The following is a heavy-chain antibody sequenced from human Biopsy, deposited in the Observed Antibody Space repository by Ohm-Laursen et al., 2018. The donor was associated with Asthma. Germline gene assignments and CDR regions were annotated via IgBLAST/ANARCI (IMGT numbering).Heavy chain of an antibody. CDR3: VRGSSSWHHGPFHYYYGLDV. CDR2: ISYGGKT. Sequence: GTLSLPCPFSGGSMTPTSHYWDWIRQAPGKGLEWIGYISYGGKTSYNPSLKNRVTISRDPSKNQFSLRLTSVTAADTAVYYCVRGSSSWHHGPFHYYYGLDVWGQGTTATVSS. CDR1: GGSMTPTSHY. J-gene: IGHJ6*02. D-gene: IGHD6-13*01. V-gene: IGHV4-39*01.